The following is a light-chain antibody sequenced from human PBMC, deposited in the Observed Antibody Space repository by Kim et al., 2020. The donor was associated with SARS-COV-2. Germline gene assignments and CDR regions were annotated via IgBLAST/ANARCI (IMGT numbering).Light chain of an antibody. Sequence: LSPGERATRSCRASQSVTSYLAWYQQEPGQAPRLLIYDASNRATGIPARFSGSGSGTDFTLTISSLEPEDFAVYYCQQRSNWPLTFGGGTKVDIK. CDR1: QSVTSY. J-gene: IGKJ4*01. CDR2: DAS. V-gene: IGKV3-11*01. CDR3: QQRSNWPLT.